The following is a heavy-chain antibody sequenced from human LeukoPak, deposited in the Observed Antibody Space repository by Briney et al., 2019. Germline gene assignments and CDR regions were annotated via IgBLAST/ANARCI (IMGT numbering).Heavy chain of an antibody. CDR3: AKEPVAVAGIPPDY. V-gene: IGHV3-53*01. J-gene: IGHJ4*02. CDR1: GFTVGSNY. D-gene: IGHD6-19*01. Sequence: SGGSLRLSCAASGFTVGSNYMSWVRQAPGKGLEWVSVIYSGGSTYYADSVKGRFTISRDNSKNTLYLQMNSLRAEDTAVYYCAKEPVAVAGIPPDYWGQGTLVTVSS. CDR2: IYSGGST.